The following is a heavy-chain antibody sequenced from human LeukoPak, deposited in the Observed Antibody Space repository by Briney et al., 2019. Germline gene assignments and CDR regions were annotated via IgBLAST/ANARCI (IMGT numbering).Heavy chain of an antibody. CDR1: GGSFSGYY. CDR3: ARARWGCSSTSCPGGYFQH. V-gene: IGHV4-34*01. Sequence: KPSETLSLICAVYGGSFSGYYWSWIRQPPGKGLEWIGEINHSGSTNYNPSLKSRVTISVDTSKNQFSLKLSSVTAADTAVYYCARARWGCSSTSCPGGYFQHWGQGTLVTVSS. J-gene: IGHJ1*01. D-gene: IGHD2-2*01. CDR2: INHSGST.